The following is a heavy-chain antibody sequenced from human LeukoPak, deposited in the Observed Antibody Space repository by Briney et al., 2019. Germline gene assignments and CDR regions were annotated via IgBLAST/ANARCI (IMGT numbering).Heavy chain of an antibody. CDR1: GYTFTGYY. CDR3: ARDLAYYDSSGYGH. CDR2: INPNSGGT. Sequence: GASVKVSCKASGYTFTGYYMHWVRQAPGQGLEWMGWINPNSGGTNYAQKFQGRVTMTRDTSISTAYMELSRLRSDDTAVYYCARDLAYYDSSGYGHWGQGTLVTVSS. V-gene: IGHV1-2*02. D-gene: IGHD3-22*01. J-gene: IGHJ4*02.